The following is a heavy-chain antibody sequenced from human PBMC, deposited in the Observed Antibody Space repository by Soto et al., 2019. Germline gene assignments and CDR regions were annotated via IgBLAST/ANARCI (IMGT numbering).Heavy chain of an antibody. D-gene: IGHD6-19*01. CDR3: ARGPSIWYSSARRNSGYYGMDV. J-gene: IGHJ6*02. CDR1: GGSFSGYY. V-gene: IGHV4-34*01. Sequence: QVQLQQWGAGLLKPSETLSLTCAVYGGSFSGYYWSWIRQPPGKGLEWIGEINHSGSTNYNPSLKSRVTISVDTPTKQFSLKLSSVTAADTAVYYCARGPSIWYSSARRNSGYYGMDVWGQGTTVTVSS. CDR2: INHSGST.